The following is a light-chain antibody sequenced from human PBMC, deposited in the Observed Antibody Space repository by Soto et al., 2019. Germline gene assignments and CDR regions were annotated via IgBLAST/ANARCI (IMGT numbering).Light chain of an antibody. Sequence: IQLTQSPSSLPASVGDTVTITCRASQGITTYLAWYQQKPGKAPKLLIYAASALQSGVPSRFSGSGSGTDFTLTISSLQPEDFATYYCLQINSYPYTFGQGTKLEIK. CDR1: QGITTY. CDR2: AAS. CDR3: LQINSYPYT. V-gene: IGKV1-9*01. J-gene: IGKJ2*01.